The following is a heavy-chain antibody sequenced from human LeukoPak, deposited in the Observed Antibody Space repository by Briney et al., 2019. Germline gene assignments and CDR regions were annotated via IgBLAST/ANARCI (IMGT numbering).Heavy chain of an antibody. CDR3: ARDLGPFDY. V-gene: IGHV3-53*01. Sequence: PGGSLRLSCAASGFTFSDYYMSWIRQAPGKGLEWVSVIYSGGSTYYADSVKGRFTISRDNSKNTLYLQMNSLRAEDTAVYYCARDLGPFDYWGQGTLVTVSS. CDR1: GFTFSDYY. J-gene: IGHJ4*02. CDR2: IYSGGST.